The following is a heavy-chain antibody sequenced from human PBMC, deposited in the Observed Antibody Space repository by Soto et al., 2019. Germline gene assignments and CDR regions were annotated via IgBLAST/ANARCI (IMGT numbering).Heavy chain of an antibody. CDR3: AKAPSNLYHSDGHYMSWFDP. Sequence: EVQLLESGGGLVQPGGSLRLSCAASGFTFSNYAMTWVRQAAGKGLQWVSLITGSGDSTYYADAVKGRFAISRDNSKNTLYLQMNSLRAEDTAVYYCAKAPSNLYHSDGHYMSWFDPWGQGTLVTVSS. CDR1: GFTFSNYA. V-gene: IGHV3-23*01. CDR2: ITGSGDST. D-gene: IGHD3-22*01. J-gene: IGHJ5*02.